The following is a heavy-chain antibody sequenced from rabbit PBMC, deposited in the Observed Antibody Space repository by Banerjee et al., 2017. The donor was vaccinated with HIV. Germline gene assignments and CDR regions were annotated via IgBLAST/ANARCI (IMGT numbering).Heavy chain of an antibody. V-gene: IGHV1S45*01. CDR2: IDGGSSGKT. Sequence: ESGGGLVKPEGSLTLTCKASGFSFSNKYVMCWVRQAPGKGLEWIACIDGGSSGKTYYASWAKGRFTISKTSSTTVTLQMTSLTAADTANYFCARDLAGVIGWNFNLWGQGTLVTVS. CDR3: ARDLAGVIGWNFNL. D-gene: IGHD4-1*01. J-gene: IGHJ4*01. CDR1: GFSFSNKYV.